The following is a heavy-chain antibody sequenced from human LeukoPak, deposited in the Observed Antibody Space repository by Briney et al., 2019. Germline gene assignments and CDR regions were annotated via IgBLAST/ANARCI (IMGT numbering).Heavy chain of an antibody. J-gene: IGHJ4*02. V-gene: IGHV1-69*13. CDR1: GYTFTSYY. Sequence: ASVKVSCKASGYTFTSYYMHWVRQAPGQGLEWMGGIIPIFGTANYAQKFQGRVTITADESTSTAYMELSSLRSEDTAVYYCARAYYYDSSGYYSKYYFDYWGQGTLVTVSS. CDR2: IIPIFGTA. CDR3: ARAYYYDSSGYYSKYYFDY. D-gene: IGHD3-22*01.